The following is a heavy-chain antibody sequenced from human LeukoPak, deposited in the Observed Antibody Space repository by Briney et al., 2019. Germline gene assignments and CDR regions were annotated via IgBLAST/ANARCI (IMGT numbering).Heavy chain of an antibody. D-gene: IGHD2-2*01. CDR3: ARYQKDIVVVPASAWFDP. V-gene: IGHV4-34*01. CDR1: GGSFSGYY. J-gene: IGHJ5*02. Sequence: SETLSLTCAVSGGSFSGYYWSWIRQPPGKGLEWIGEINHSGSTNYNPSLKSRVTISVDTSKNQFSLKLSSVTAADTAVYYCARYQKDIVVVPASAWFDPWGQGTLVTVSS. CDR2: INHSGST.